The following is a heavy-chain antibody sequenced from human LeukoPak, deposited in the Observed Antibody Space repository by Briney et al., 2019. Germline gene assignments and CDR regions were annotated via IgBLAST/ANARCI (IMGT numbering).Heavy chain of an antibody. V-gene: IGHV3-7*01. J-gene: IGHJ4*02. D-gene: IGHD2-2*01. CDR1: GFTFRNYW. CDR2: MNEYGSEK. CDR3: ARVLYGSRVNVIDS. Sequence: GGSLRLSCAASGFTFRNYWINWVRQAPGKGLEWVANMNEYGSEKYYVDSVRGRFTISRDNAENSLFLHMNSLRVEDTAVYRCARVLYGSRVNVIDSWGPGTLVTVSS.